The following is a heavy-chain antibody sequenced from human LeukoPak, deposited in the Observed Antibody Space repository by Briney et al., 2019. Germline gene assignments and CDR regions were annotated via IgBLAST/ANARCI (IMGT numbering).Heavy chain of an antibody. D-gene: IGHD4-11*01. CDR2: IYHSGST. J-gene: IGHJ5*02. CDR1: GYSISSGYY. V-gene: IGHV4-38-2*01. CDR3: ARQYSNYAYSVCFDP. Sequence: PSETLSLTCAVSGYSISSGYYWGWIRQPPGKGLEWIGSIYHSGSTYYNPSLKSRVTISVDTSKNQFSLKLSSVTAADTAVHYCARQYSNYAYSVCFDPWGQGTLVTVSS.